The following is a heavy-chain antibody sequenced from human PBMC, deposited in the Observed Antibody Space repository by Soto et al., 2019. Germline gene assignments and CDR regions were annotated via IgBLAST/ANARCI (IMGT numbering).Heavy chain of an antibody. CDR1: GASVRSGSYY. Sequence: PSETLSLTCTVSGASVRSGSYYWSWVRQPPGRGLEWIGYIYDTGTTNYNPSLKSRVTMTVDTSKNQFSLKLNSLTAADTAVYYGARGENYGDYFDYWGQGTLVTASS. CDR3: ARGENYGDYFDY. J-gene: IGHJ4*02. D-gene: IGHD4-17*01. CDR2: IYDTGTT. V-gene: IGHV4-61*01.